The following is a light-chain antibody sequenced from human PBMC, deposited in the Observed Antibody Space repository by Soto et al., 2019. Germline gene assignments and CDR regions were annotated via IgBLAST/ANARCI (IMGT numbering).Light chain of an antibody. V-gene: IGLV1-40*01. CDR3: QSYDSSLSGSA. Sequence: QSVLTQPPSVSGAPGQRVTISCTGSSSNIGAGYDVHWYQQLPGTAPKLLIYGNSNRPSGVPDRFSGSKSGTSASLAITGLQAEDEADYYCQSYDSSLSGSAFGGGTKHRP. J-gene: IGLJ3*02. CDR2: GNS. CDR1: SSNIGAGYD.